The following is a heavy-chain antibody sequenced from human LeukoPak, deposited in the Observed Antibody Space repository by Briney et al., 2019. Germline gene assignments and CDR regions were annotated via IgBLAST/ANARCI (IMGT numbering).Heavy chain of an antibody. Sequence: GGSLRLSCAASGVTVSNNYMNWVRQAPGKGPEWVSVMYSGGSTYYADSVTGRFTISRDNSKNTLYLQMNNLRAEDTAVYYCATHYYDSSGYYYDHAFDIWGQGTMVTVSS. CDR1: GVTVSNNY. D-gene: IGHD3-22*01. CDR3: ATHYYDSSGYYYDHAFDI. J-gene: IGHJ3*02. CDR2: MYSGGST. V-gene: IGHV3-53*01.